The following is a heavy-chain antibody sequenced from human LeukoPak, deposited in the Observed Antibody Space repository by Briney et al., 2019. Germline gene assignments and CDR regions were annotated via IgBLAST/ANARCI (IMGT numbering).Heavy chain of an antibody. V-gene: IGHV1-24*01. Sequence: ASVKVSCKVSGYTLTELSMHWVRQAPGKGLEWMGGFDPEDGETIYAQKFQGRVTMTTDTSTSTAYMELRSLRSDDTAVYYCARVPRGAFDIWGQGTMVTVS. CDR1: GYTLTELS. J-gene: IGHJ3*02. CDR2: FDPEDGET. CDR3: ARVPRGAFDI.